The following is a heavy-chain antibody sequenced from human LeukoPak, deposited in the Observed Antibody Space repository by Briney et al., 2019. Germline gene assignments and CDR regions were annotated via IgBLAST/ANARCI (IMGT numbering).Heavy chain of an antibody. CDR2: IKQDGSEK. Sequence: GGSLRLSCAASGFTFSSYWMSWVRQAPGKGLEWVANIKQDGSEKYYVDSVKGRFTISRDNAKNSLYLQMNSLRAEDTAVYYCARAPYIAAAGPYFDYWGQGTLVTVSS. CDR3: ARAPYIAAAGPYFDY. V-gene: IGHV3-7*03. J-gene: IGHJ4*02. CDR1: GFTFSSYW. D-gene: IGHD6-13*01.